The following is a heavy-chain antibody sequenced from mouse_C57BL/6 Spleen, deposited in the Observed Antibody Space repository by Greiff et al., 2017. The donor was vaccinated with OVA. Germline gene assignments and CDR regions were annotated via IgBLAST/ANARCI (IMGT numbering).Heavy chain of an antibody. J-gene: IGHJ3*01. Sequence: EVQLVESGPGLVKPSQSLSLTCSVTGYSITSGYYWNCLRQFPGNKLEWMGYISYDGSNNYTPSLKNRISITRDTSKNQLFLKLNSVTTEDTDTYYCARDEGLRRRAFAYWGQGTLVTVSA. CDR1: GYSITSGYY. D-gene: IGHD2-4*01. CDR2: ISYDGSN. V-gene: IGHV3-6*01. CDR3: ARDEGLRRRAFAY.